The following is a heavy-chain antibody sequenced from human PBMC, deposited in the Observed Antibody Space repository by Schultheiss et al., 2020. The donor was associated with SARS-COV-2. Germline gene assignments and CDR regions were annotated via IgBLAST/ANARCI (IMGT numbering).Heavy chain of an antibody. CDR1: GFTFSSYA. Sequence: GGSLRLSCAASGFTFSSYAMHWVRQAPGKGLEWVAVISYDGSNKYYADSVKGRFTISRDNSKNTLYLQMNSLRAEDTAVYYCARGYSGYDFPDYGMDVWGQGTTVTVSS. J-gene: IGHJ6*02. V-gene: IGHV3-30-3*01. CDR2: ISYDGSNK. D-gene: IGHD5-12*01. CDR3: ARGYSGYDFPDYGMDV.